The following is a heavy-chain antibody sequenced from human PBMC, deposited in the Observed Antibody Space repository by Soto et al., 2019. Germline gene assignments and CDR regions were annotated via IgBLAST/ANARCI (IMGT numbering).Heavy chain of an antibody. J-gene: IGHJ3*02. CDR2: IYHSGST. CDR1: GGSISSGGYS. Sequence: NPSETLSLTCAVSGGSISSGGYSWSWIRQPPGKGLEWIGYIYHSGSTYYNPSLKSRVTISVDRSKNQFSLKLSSVTAAGTAVYYCARVRYCSGGSCPDDAFDIWGQGTMVTVSS. D-gene: IGHD2-15*01. V-gene: IGHV4-30-2*01. CDR3: ARVRYCSGGSCPDDAFDI.